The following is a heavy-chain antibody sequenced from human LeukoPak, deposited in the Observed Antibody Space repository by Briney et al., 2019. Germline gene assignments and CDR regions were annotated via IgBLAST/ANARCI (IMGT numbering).Heavy chain of an antibody. J-gene: IGHJ4*02. Sequence: PGGSLRLSCAASGFTFSDYYMSWIRQAPGKGLEWVSYISSSGSTIYYADSVKGRFTISRDNSKNTLYLQMNSLRPEDTAVYYCATDRGYSGNSIDYWGQGTLATVSS. CDR2: ISSSGSTI. V-gene: IGHV3-11*04. CDR1: GFTFSDYY. CDR3: ATDRGYSGNSIDY. D-gene: IGHD1-26*01.